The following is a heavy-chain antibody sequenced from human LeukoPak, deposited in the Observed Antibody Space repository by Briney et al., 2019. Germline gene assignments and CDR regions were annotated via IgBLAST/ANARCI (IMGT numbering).Heavy chain of an antibody. Sequence: GGSLRLSCAASGFTFSTYAMSWVRQAPGKGLEWVSTVSTSGGSTYYADSVKGRFTISRDNSKNTQYPQMNSLRAEDTAIYYCLGYCSGGRCYSGGHRGQGTLVTVSS. D-gene: IGHD2-15*01. J-gene: IGHJ4*02. CDR1: GFTFSTYA. V-gene: IGHV3-23*01. CDR3: LGYCSGGRCYSGGH. CDR2: VSTSGGST.